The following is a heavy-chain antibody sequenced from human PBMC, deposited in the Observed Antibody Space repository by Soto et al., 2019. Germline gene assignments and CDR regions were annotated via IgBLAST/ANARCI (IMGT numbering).Heavy chain of an antibody. CDR1: GYTFTSYG. J-gene: IGHJ1*01. CDR3: ARDSEDCSSTSCREYFQH. D-gene: IGHD2-2*01. V-gene: IGHV1-18*04. CDR2: ISTFHGNT. Sequence: ASVKVSCKASGYTFTSYGISWVRQAPGQGLEWMGRISTFHGNTNYAQKFQGSVTMTTDTSTSTVYMELSSLRSEDTAVYYCARDSEDCSSTSCREYFQHWGQGTLVTVSS.